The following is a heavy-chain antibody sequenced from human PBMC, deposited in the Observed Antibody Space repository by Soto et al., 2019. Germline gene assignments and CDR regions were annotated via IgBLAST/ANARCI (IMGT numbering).Heavy chain of an antibody. CDR2: IWYDGSNK. CDR1: GFTFSSYG. V-gene: IGHV3-33*01. D-gene: IGHD3-22*01. CDR3: ARAEYENYYDSSGPYWYFDL. J-gene: IGHJ2*01. Sequence: QVQLVESGGGVVQPGRSLRLSCAASGFTFSSYGMHWVRQAPGKGLEWVAVIWYDGSNKYYADSVKGRFTISRDNSKNTRYLQMNSLRAEDTAVYYCARAEYENYYDSSGPYWYFDLWGRGTLVTVSS.